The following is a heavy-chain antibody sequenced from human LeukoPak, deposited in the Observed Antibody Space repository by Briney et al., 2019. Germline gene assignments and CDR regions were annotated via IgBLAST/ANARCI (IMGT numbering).Heavy chain of an antibody. J-gene: IGHJ4*02. CDR3: AQTKVGELLPLSLISLDY. Sequence: TGGSLRLPCAASGFTFSSYGMSWVRQAPGKGLEWVSAISGSGGSTYYADSVKGRFTISRDNSKNTLYLQMNSLRAEDTAVYYCAQTKVGELLPLSLISLDYWGQGTLVTVSS. CDR1: GFTFSSYG. V-gene: IGHV3-23*01. D-gene: IGHD1-26*01. CDR2: ISGSGGST.